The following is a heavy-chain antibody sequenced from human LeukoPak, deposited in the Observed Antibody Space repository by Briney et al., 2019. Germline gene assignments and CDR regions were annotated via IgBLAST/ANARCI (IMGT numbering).Heavy chain of an antibody. CDR2: IYYTGST. J-gene: IGHJ5*02. D-gene: IGHD6-19*01. V-gene: IGHV4-59*01. Sequence: SETLSLTCTVSGGSISSYYWSWIRQPPGKGLEWIGYIYYTGSTNYNPSLKSRVAMSVDTSKNQFSLKLNSVTAADTAVYYCARYSSGYYNWFDPWGQGTLVTVSS. CDR1: GGSISSYY. CDR3: ARYSSGYYNWFDP.